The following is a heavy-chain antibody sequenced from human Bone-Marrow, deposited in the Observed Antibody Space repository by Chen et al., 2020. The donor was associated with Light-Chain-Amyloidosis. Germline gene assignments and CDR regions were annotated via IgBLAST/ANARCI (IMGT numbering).Heavy chain of an antibody. Sequence: EVLLVESGGGLVQPGGSLRLSCATSGFNFSSFGMSWVRQAPGKGLEWVSTVSGSTVSTYNAGAVKGRFIISRDNSKSALYLLMNSLRAGDTAVYFCTREGGFFDFWGQGSLVTVSS. CDR3: TREGGFFDF. J-gene: IGHJ4*02. V-gene: IGHV3-23*04. D-gene: IGHD1-26*01. CDR1: GFNFSSFG. CDR2: VSGSTVST.